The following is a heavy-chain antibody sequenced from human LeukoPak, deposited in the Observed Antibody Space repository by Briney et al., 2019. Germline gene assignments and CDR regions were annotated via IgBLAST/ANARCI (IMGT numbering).Heavy chain of an antibody. CDR2: ISASGVSK. CDR3: ARDGTPSYTSGWVYMDA. D-gene: IGHD6-19*01. V-gene: IGHV3-23*01. CDR1: GFTSSSYG. J-gene: IGHJ6*04. Sequence: GGSLRLSCAASGFTSSSYGMSWVRQAPGKGLEWVSAISASGVSKYYADSVKGRFTISRDKSKNTLYLQMNSLRGEDTAVYYCARDGTPSYTSGWVYMDAWGKGTTVTISS.